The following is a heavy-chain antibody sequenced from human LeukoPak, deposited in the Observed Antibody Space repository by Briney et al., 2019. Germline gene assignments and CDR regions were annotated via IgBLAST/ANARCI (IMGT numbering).Heavy chain of an antibody. Sequence: PSETLSLTCTVSGGSISSGDYYWSWIRQPPGKGLEWIGYIYYSGNTYYNPSLKSRVTISVDTSKNQFSLKLSSVTAADTAVYYCARDGRKKDTAIYWGQGTLVTVSS. V-gene: IGHV4-30-4*01. CDR3: ARDGRKKDTAIY. J-gene: IGHJ4*02. CDR2: IYYSGNT. D-gene: IGHD5-18*01. CDR1: GGSISSGDYY.